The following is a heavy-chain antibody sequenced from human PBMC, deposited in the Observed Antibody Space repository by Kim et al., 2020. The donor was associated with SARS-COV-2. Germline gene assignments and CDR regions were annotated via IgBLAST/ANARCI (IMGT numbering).Heavy chain of an antibody. V-gene: IGHV3-33*06. D-gene: IGHD6-19*01. CDR2: IWYDGSNK. J-gene: IGHJ4*02. CDR1: GFTFSSYG. CDR3: AKDRDSSGWYYFDY. Sequence: GGSLRLSCAASGFTFSSYGMHWVRQAPGKGLEWVAVIWYDGSNKYYADSVKGRFTISRDNSKNTLYLQMNSLRAEDTAVYYCAKDRDSSGWYYFDYWGQGTLVTVSS.